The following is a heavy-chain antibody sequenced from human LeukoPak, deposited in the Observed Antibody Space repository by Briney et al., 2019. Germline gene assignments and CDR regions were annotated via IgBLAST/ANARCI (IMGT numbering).Heavy chain of an antibody. D-gene: IGHD4-23*01. V-gene: IGHV3-74*01. CDR3: ARDLYGGKGDY. CDR2: INSDGSTT. Sequence: GWSLRLSCAASGFTFSSYWMHWVRQAPGKGLVWVSRINSDGSTTNYADSVKGRFTISRDNAKNTLYLQMNSLRAEDTAVYYCARDLYGGKGDYWGQGTLVTVSS. CDR1: GFTFSSYW. J-gene: IGHJ4*02.